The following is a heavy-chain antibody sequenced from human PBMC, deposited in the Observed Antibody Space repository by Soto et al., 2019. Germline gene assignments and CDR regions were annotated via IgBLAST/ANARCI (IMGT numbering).Heavy chain of an antibody. V-gene: IGHV3-30*18. CDR3: AKAELDIVVVVAAIPTGFDY. CDR2: ISYDGSNK. J-gene: IGHJ4*02. CDR1: GFTFSSYG. Sequence: GGSLRLSCAASGFTFSSYGMHWVRQAPGKGLEWVAVISYDGSNKYYADSVKGRFTISRDNSKNTLYLQMNSLRAEDTAVYYCAKAELDIVVVVAAIPTGFDYWGQGTLVTVSS. D-gene: IGHD2-15*01.